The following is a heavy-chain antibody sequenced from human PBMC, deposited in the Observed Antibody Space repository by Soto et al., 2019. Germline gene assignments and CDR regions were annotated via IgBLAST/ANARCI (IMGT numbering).Heavy chain of an antibody. CDR2: IYYSGST. V-gene: IGHV4-39*01. D-gene: IGHD3-3*01. Sequence: SDTLSLTCTVSGGSISSSSYYWGWIRQPPGKGLEWIGSIYYSGSTYYNPSLKSRVTISVDTSKNQFSLKLSSVTAADTAVYYCARYRIGDYDFWSGYYTVFDYWGQGTLVTVSS. CDR1: GGSISSSSYY. J-gene: IGHJ4*02. CDR3: ARYRIGDYDFWSGYYTVFDY.